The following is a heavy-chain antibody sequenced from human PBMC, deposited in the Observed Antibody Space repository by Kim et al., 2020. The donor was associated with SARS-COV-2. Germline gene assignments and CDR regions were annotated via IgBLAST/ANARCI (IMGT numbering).Heavy chain of an antibody. J-gene: IGHJ4*02. CDR1: GFTFSSYS. V-gene: IGHV3-21*01. D-gene: IGHD6-13*01. Sequence: GGSLRLSCAASGFTFSSYSMNWVHQAPGKGLEWVSSISSSSSYIYYADSVKGRFTISRDNAKNSLYLQMNSLRAEDTAVYYCARDLGIAADDYWGQGTLVTVSS. CDR2: ISSSSSYI. CDR3: ARDLGIAADDY.